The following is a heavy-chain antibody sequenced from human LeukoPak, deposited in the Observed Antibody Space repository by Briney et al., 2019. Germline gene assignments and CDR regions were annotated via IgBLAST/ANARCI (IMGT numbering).Heavy chain of an antibody. J-gene: IGHJ4*02. V-gene: IGHV3-21*01. CDR2: ISTSSSYI. CDR1: GFTFSSYT. CDR3: ARAADSSGYLLAYFDY. D-gene: IGHD3-22*01. Sequence: SGGSLRLSCAASGFTFSSYTMNWVRQAPGKGLEWVSFISTSSSYIYYAGSVKGRFTISRDNAKNSLYLQMNSLRAEDTAVYYCARAADSSGYLLAYFDYWGQGTLVTVSS.